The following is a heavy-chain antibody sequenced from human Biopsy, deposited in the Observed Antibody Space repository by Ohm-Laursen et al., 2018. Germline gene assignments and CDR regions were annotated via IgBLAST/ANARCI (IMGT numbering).Heavy chain of an antibody. J-gene: IGHJ6*02. CDR1: GFTFNAYC. V-gene: IGHV3-74*01. D-gene: IGHD2-15*01. CDR2: IKSVGSWT. CDR3: VSFQKDLNMAV. Sequence: SLRLSCAASGFTFNAYCMYWVRQVPGKGLVWVSHIKSVGSWTNYADSVKGRFTISRDNAKNTLYLQMNSLRAEDTAVYYCVSFQKDLNMAVWGQGTTVTVSS.